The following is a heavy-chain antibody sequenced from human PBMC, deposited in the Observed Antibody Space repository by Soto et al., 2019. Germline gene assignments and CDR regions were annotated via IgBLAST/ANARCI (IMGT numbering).Heavy chain of an antibody. D-gene: IGHD5-12*01. V-gene: IGHV4-34*01. CDR3: ARAHRGYEDNWFDP. J-gene: IGHJ5*02. CDR2: INHSGST. Sequence: SETLSLTCAVYGGSFSGYYWSWIRQPPGKGLEWIGEINHSGSTNYNPSLKSRVTISVDTSKNQFSLKLSSVTAADTAVYYCARAHRGYEDNWFDPWGQGTLVTVSS. CDR1: GGSFSGYY.